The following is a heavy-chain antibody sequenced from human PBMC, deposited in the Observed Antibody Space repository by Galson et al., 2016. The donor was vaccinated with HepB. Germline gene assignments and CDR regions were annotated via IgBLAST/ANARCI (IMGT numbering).Heavy chain of an antibody. J-gene: IGHJ4*02. CDR1: GFTFTIYT. Sequence: SLRLSCAASGFTFTIYTMNWVRQAPGKGLGWVSAITSTGGSTYYADSVKGRFSISRDNSKNTLYLQMNSLRAEDTAIYHCVNPVPSDSNILNGYLFHWGQGTLVTVSS. CDR2: ITSTGGST. D-gene: IGHD3-9*01. V-gene: IGHV3-23*01. CDR3: VNPVPSDSNILNGYLFH.